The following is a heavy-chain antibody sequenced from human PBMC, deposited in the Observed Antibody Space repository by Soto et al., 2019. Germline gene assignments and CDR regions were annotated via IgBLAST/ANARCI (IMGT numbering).Heavy chain of an antibody. Sequence: ASVKVSCKASGYTFTSYYMHWVRQAPGQGLEWMGIINPSGGSTSYAQKFQGRVTMTRDTSTSTVYMELSSLRSADTAVYYCARLGGGGIAAADMDVWGKGTTVTV. V-gene: IGHV1-46*03. CDR2: INPSGGST. D-gene: IGHD6-13*01. CDR3: ARLGGGGIAAADMDV. J-gene: IGHJ6*03. CDR1: GYTFTSYY.